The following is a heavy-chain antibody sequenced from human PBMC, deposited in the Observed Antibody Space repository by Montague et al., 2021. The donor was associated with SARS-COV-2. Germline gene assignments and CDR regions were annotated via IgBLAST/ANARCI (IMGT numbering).Heavy chain of an antibody. J-gene: IGHJ4*02. CDR3: ARDVRYYDFWSGRAQTSPDY. CDR2: IDHSGNT. D-gene: IGHD3-3*01. Sequence: SETLSLTCAVYGGSFSTYYWARIRQSPGKGLEWIGNIDHSGNTNYNPSLKSRVSISIDTSSSQFSLKLSSVTAADTAVYYCARDVRYYDFWSGRAQTSPDYWGQGTLVTVSS. CDR1: GGSFSTYY. V-gene: IGHV4-34*01.